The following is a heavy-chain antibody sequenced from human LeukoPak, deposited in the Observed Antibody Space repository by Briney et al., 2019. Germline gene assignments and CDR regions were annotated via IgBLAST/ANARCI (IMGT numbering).Heavy chain of an antibody. CDR2: ISSSSSYI. D-gene: IGHD5-12*01. Sequence: PGGSLRLSCAASGFTFSSYSMNWVRQAPGKGLEWVSSISSSSSYIYYADSVKGRFTISRDNAKNSLYLQMNSLRAEDTAVYYCARGHRATGVHAFDIWGQGTMVTVSS. CDR1: GFTFSSYS. J-gene: IGHJ3*02. V-gene: IGHV3-21*01. CDR3: ARGHRATGVHAFDI.